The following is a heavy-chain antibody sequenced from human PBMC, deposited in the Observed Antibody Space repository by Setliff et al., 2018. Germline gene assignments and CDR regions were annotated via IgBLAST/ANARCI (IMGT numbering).Heavy chain of an antibody. J-gene: IGHJ4*02. CDR3: AIDSVVRGFINGDSFDY. D-gene: IGHD3-10*01. V-gene: IGHV1-46*01. Sequence: ASVKVSCKASGYTLTNYYMHWVRQAPGQGLEWMGIINPSGGLTRYAQKFQDRVTMTTDTSTSTAYMELRSLRPEDTAVYYCAIDSVVRGFINGDSFDYWGQGTLVTVSS. CDR2: INPSGGLT. CDR1: GYTLTNYY.